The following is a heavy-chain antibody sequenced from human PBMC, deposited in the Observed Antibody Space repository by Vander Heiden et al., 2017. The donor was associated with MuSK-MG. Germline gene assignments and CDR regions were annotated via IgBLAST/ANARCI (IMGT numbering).Heavy chain of an antibody. CDR1: GFTVSSNY. J-gene: IGHJ4*02. CDR2: IYSGGST. D-gene: IGHD2-2*01. CDR3: ARTVVVPAAADY. V-gene: IGHV3-66*01. Sequence: EVQLVESGGGLVQPGGSLRLSCAASGFTVSSNYMGWVRQAPGKGLEWVSVIYSGGSTYYADSVKGRFTISRDNSKNTLYLQMKSLRAEDTAVYYCARTVVVPAAADYWGQGTLVTVSS.